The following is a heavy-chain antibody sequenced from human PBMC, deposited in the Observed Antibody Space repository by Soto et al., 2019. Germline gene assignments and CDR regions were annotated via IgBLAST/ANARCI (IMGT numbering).Heavy chain of an antibody. CDR1: GGTFSSYA. CDR2: IIPIFGTA. V-gene: IGHV1-69*13. D-gene: IGHD3-3*01. CDR3: AKELRFLEWLSSPGGLDGMDV. Sequence: SVKVSCKASGGTFSSYAISWVRQAPGQGLEWMGGIIPIFGTANYAQKFQGRVTITADESTSTAYMELSSLRSEDTAVYYCAKELRFLEWLSSPGGLDGMDVWGQGTTVTVSS. J-gene: IGHJ6*02.